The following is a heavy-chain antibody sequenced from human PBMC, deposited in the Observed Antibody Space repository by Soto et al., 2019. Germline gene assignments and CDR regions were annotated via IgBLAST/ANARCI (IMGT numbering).Heavy chain of an antibody. Sequence: GGSLRLSCAASGFTFSDYYMSWIRQAPGKGLEWVAVIWYDGSNKYYADSVKGRFTISRDNSKNTLYLQMNSLRAEDTAVYYCARESDTYYYDSSGNFDYWGQGTLITVSS. V-gene: IGHV3-33*08. J-gene: IGHJ4*02. CDR1: GFTFSDYY. D-gene: IGHD3-22*01. CDR2: IWYDGSNK. CDR3: ARESDTYYYDSSGNFDY.